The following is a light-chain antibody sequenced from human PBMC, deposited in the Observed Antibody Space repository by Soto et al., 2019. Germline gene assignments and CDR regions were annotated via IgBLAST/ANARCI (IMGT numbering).Light chain of an antibody. CDR2: DAS. V-gene: IGKV1-5*01. J-gene: IGKJ1*01. CDR3: QQYYTYSTWT. CDR1: QSISTW. Sequence: DIKMTQSPSTLSASVGDRVTITCRASQSISTWLAWYQQEPGKAPKLLIYDASSLVDGVPSRFSGSGSGTEFTLTISSLQPDDFATYSCQQYYTYSTWTFGQGTKVDIK.